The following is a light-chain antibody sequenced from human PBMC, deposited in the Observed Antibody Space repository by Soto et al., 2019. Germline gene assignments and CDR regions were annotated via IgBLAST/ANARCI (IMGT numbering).Light chain of an antibody. J-gene: IGLJ3*02. CDR1: NRDVGSYNL. Sequence: QSALTQPASVSGSPGQSITIACTGTNRDVGSYNLVSWYQQRPGEAPKLIISEVRNRPSGISYRFTGSKSGNTASLTISGLQAEDEAYYYCSSYTTTSTLVFGGGTNLTVL. CDR2: EVR. V-gene: IGLV2-14*01. CDR3: SSYTTTSTLV.